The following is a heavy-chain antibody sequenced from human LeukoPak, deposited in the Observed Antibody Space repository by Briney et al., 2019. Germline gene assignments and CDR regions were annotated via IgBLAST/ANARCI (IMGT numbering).Heavy chain of an antibody. CDR2: INPTAGST. J-gene: IGHJ4*02. V-gene: IGHV1-46*01. CDR3: ATVSSIAVAGFDY. CDR1: GYTFTSYY. Sequence: GASVKVSCKTSGYTFTSYYIHWVRQAPGQGLEWMGIINPTAGSTAYAQKFQGRVTMTRDTSTSTVYVELSSLRSEDSAVYYCATVSSIAVAGFDYWGQGTLVTVSS. D-gene: IGHD6-19*01.